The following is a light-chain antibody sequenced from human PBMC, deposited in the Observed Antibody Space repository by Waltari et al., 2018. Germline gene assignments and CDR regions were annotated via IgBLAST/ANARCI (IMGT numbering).Light chain of an antibody. CDR1: QTFRSSY. CDR2: GAS. CDR3: QHYGTSPPLT. V-gene: IGKV3-20*01. Sequence: EIVLTQSPGTLSLSPGERATLSCRASQTFRSSYLAWYPQKPGQAPRLLIYGASTRAAGCRVRFSGSGSGTDFTLTISRLEPEDFAVYYCQHYGTSPPLTFGGGTKVEIK. J-gene: IGKJ4*01.